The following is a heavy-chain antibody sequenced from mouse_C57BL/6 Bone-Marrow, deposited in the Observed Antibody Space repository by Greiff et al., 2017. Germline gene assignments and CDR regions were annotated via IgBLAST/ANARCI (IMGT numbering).Heavy chain of an antibody. J-gene: IGHJ3*01. D-gene: IGHD2-5*01. CDR2: IDPENGDT. Sequence: EVKLMESGAELVRPGASVKLSCTASGFNIKDDYMHWVKQRPEQGLEWIGWIDPENGDTEYASKFQGKATITADTSSNTAYLQPSTLTSEDTAVYYSTPSTIVNTGWGAETLGTVSA. V-gene: IGHV14-4*01. CDR1: GFNIKDDY. CDR3: TPSTIVNTG.